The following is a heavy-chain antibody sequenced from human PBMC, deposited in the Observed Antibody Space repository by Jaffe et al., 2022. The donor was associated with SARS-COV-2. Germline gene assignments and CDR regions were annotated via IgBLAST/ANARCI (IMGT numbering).Heavy chain of an antibody. D-gene: IGHD1-26*01. CDR2: IYYSGST. CDR3: ARQGWAVEWELRP. CDR1: GGSISSYY. J-gene: IGHJ5*02. Sequence: QVQLQESGPGLVKPSETLSLTCTVSGGSISSYYWSWIRQPPGKGLEWIGYIYYSGSTNYNPSLKSRVTISVDTSKNQFSLKLSSVTAADTAVYYCARQGWAVEWELRPWGQGTLVTVSS. V-gene: IGHV4-59*08.